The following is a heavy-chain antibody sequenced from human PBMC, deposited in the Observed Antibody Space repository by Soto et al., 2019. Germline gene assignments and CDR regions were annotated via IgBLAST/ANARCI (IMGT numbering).Heavy chain of an antibody. V-gene: IGHV3-15*01. D-gene: IGHD3-16*02. CDR1: GFTFSKAW. CDR3: TTDVMITFGGVLVPNWFDP. J-gene: IGHJ5*02. CDR2: IKGKADGGTT. Sequence: EVHLVESGGVLVKPGGSLRLSCAASGFTFSKAWMSWVRQAPGKGLEWVGRIKGKADGGTTDYAAPAKGRFTISRDESKKTLYLQMDSLRTEDTAVYYCTTDVMITFGGVLVPNWFDPWAQGTLVTVSS.